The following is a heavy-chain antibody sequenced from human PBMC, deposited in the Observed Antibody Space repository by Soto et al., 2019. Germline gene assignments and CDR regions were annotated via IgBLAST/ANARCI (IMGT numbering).Heavy chain of an antibody. CDR3: AREGRCSGGSCPYYYYYYMDV. Sequence: GGSLRLSCAASGFTFSSYSMDWVRQAPGKGLEWVSYISSSSSTIYYADSVKGRFTISRDNAKNSLYLQMNSLRAEDTAVYYCAREGRCSGGSCPYYYYYYMDVSGKGTTVTVSS. V-gene: IGHV3-48*01. CDR1: GFTFSSYS. J-gene: IGHJ6*03. CDR2: ISSSSSTI. D-gene: IGHD2-15*01.